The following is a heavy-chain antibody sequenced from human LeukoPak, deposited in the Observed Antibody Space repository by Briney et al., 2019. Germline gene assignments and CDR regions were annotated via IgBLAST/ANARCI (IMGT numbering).Heavy chain of an antibody. CDR3: ARVYDSSGYSECDY. CDR2: ISSSSSYI. D-gene: IGHD3-22*01. V-gene: IGHV3-21*01. J-gene: IGHJ4*02. CDR1: GFTFSSYA. Sequence: GGSLRLSCAASGFTFSSYAMSWVRQAPGKGLEWVSSISSSSSYIYYADSVKGRFTISRDNAKNSLYLQMNSLRAEDTAVYYCARVYDSSGYSECDYWGQGTLVTVSS.